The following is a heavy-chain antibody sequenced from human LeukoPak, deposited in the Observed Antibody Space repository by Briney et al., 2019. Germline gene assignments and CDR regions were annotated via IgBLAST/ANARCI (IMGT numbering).Heavy chain of an antibody. J-gene: IGHJ4*02. CDR3: ARDLYNWNDEGYFDY. Sequence: GASVKVSCKASGYTFTGYYMHWVRQAPGQGLEWMGWINPNSGGTNYAQKFQGSVTMTRDTSISTAYMELCMLRSDDTAVYYCARDLYNWNDEGYFDYWGQGTLVTVSS. CDR2: INPNSGGT. CDR1: GYTFTGYY. V-gene: IGHV1-2*02. D-gene: IGHD1-1*01.